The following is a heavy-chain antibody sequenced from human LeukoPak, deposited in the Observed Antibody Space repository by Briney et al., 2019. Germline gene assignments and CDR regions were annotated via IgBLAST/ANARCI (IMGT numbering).Heavy chain of an antibody. V-gene: IGHV3-21*01. D-gene: IGHD1-26*01. Sequence: PGGSLRLSCAASGFTFSSYWMSWVRQAPGKGLEWVSSISSSSSYIYYADSVKGRFTISRDNAKNSLYLQMNSLRAEDTAVYYCARVPGGGSYNYWGQGTLVTVSS. CDR1: GFTFSSYW. J-gene: IGHJ4*02. CDR2: ISSSSSYI. CDR3: ARVPGGGSYNY.